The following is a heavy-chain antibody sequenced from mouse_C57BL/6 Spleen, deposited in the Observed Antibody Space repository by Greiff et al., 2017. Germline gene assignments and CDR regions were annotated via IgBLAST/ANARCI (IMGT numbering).Heavy chain of an antibody. J-gene: IGHJ2*01. Sequence: VKLVESGPELVKPGASVKISCKASGYAFSSSWMNWVKQRPGKGLEWIGRIYPGDGDTNYNGKFKGKATLTADKSSSTAYMQLSSLTSEDSAVYFCANSGSSYFAYWGQGTPLTVSS. CDR1: GYAFSSSW. V-gene: IGHV1-82*01. CDR2: IYPGDGDT. D-gene: IGHD1-1*01. CDR3: ANSGSSYFAY.